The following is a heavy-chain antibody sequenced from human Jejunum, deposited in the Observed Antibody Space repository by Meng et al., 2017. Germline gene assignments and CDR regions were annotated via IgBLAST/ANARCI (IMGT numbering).Heavy chain of an antibody. CDR2: IFSSGTT. J-gene: IGHJ4*02. Sequence: SDTLSLTFTVSGDSINRGSYYWSWIRQPAGKGLEWIGRIFSSGTTNNNPSLKSRVTISVDTSTNQFSLKLSSAPAADTAVYYCARLRPKGDGSGRFLDYWGQGTLVTVSS. CDR3: ARLRPKGDGSGRFLDY. V-gene: IGHV4-61*02. D-gene: IGHD3-10*01. CDR1: GDSINRGSYY.